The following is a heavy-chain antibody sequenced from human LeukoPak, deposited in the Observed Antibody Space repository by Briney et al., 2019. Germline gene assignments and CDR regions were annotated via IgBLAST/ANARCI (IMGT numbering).Heavy chain of an antibody. V-gene: IGHV3-48*02. CDR1: GLPFSIYV. CDR2: INHNAEMI. CDR3: ARDHDWAFDL. Sequence: GGSLRLSCEASGLPFSIYVMSWVRQAPGKGLEWIAYINHNAEMIFYPDFVKGRFTISRDNAKNSLYLQMNALRDEDTAIYYCARDHDWAFDLWGQGTLVTVSS. J-gene: IGHJ4*02. D-gene: IGHD3-9*01.